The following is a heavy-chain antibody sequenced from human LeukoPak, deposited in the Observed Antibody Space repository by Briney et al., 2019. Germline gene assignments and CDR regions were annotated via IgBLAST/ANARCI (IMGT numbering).Heavy chain of an antibody. J-gene: IGHJ4*02. CDR2: IYSGGST. CDR1: GFTFSNYA. Sequence: GGSLRLSCAASGFTFSNYAMHWVRQAPGKGLEWVSVIYSGGSTYYADSVKGRFTISRDNSKNTLYLQMNSLRAEDTAVYYCARVGYRYYFDYWGQGTLVTVSS. D-gene: IGHD5-18*01. CDR3: ARVGYRYYFDY. V-gene: IGHV3-53*01.